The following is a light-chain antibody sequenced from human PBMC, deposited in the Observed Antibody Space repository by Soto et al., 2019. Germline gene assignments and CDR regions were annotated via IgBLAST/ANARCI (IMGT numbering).Light chain of an antibody. V-gene: IGKV3-15*01. J-gene: IGKJ4*01. CDR2: GAS. CDR1: QGISNTY. CDR3: QQYNNWPLT. Sequence: EIVLTQSPDTLSLSPGERATLSCRASQGISNTYLAWYQQKPGQAPRLLIYGASTRATGIPARFSGSGSGTEFTLTISSLQSEDFAVYYCQQYNNWPLTFGGGTKVDIK.